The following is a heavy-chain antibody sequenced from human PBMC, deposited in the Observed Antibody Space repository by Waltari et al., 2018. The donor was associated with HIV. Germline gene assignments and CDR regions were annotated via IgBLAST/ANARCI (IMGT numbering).Heavy chain of an antibody. CDR1: GFRLRRYW. CDR3: TGDTFGNDDF. D-gene: IGHD1-1*01. J-gene: IGHJ4*02. CDR2: IKPDGTQT. Sequence: EVRFVVYGGGLGQPGGSLRLYCAGPGFRLRRYWMHWVRQTPGKGLEWVSRIKPDGTQTDYADSVKGRFTISRDNAKSTLHLQLNALSVEDTALYFCTGDTFGNDDFWGQGVLVTVSS. V-gene: IGHV3-74*01.